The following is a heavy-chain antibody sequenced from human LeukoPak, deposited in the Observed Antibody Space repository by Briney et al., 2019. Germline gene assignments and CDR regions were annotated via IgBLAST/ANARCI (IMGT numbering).Heavy chain of an antibody. CDR1: GGSIRSSS. D-gene: IGHD3-9*01. CDR2: IHYDGST. V-gene: IGHV4-59*08. CDR3: ARHGGVLRYCAWPAYFDY. Sequence: PSETLSLTCTVSGGSIRSSSWSGIRQPPGKALEWIGYIHYDGSTNYNPSLRSRVGISVDTSRNHFSLRMTSLTAADTAVYYCARHGGVLRYCAWPAYFDYWGQGTLVPVST. J-gene: IGHJ4*02.